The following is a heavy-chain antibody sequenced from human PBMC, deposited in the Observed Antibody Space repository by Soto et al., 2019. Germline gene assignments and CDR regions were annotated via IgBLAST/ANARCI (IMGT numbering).Heavy chain of an antibody. V-gene: IGHV4-59*01. CDR1: GGSISSYY. Sequence: SETLSLTCTVSGGSISSYYWSWIRQPPGKGLEWIGYIYYSGSTNYNPSLKSRVTISVDTSKNQFSLKLSSLTAADTAVYYCARDSYYDFWSGRDTDRWGQGNLVTVYS. D-gene: IGHD3-3*01. J-gene: IGHJ5*02. CDR3: ARDSYYDFWSGRDTDR. CDR2: IYYSGST.